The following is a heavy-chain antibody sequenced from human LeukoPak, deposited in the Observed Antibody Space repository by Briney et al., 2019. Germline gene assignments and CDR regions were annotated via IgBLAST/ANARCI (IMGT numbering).Heavy chain of an antibody. D-gene: IGHD6-13*01. J-gene: IGHJ4*02. CDR2: IYPGDSDT. V-gene: IGHV5-51*01. CDR3: ATAAPGISALDY. Sequence: GESLKISCKGSGYTFTSYWIAWVRQMPGKGLEWMRIIYPGDSDTTYSPSFQGQVTISADKSISTAYLQRSSLKASDTAMYYCATAAPGISALDYWGQGTLVTVSS. CDR1: GYTFTSYW.